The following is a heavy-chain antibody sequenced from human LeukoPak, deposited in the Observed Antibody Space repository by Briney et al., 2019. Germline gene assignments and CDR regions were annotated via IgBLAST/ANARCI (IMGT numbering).Heavy chain of an antibody. V-gene: IGHV3-23*01. CDR3: AKAPATGEGFYFYCMDV. J-gene: IGHJ6*03. CDR2: VNGRAATT. CDR1: GFIFSSYA. D-gene: IGHD7-27*01. Sequence: PGGSLRLSRAASGFASGFIFSSYAMSWVRQAPGKGLEWVASVNGRAATTYYADSVKGHFTISRDNSKNTLYLQMNSLGADDTAVYYCAKAPATGEGFYFYCMDVWGKGTTVTVSS.